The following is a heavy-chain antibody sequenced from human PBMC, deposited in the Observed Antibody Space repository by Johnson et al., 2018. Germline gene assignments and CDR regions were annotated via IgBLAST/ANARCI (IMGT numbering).Heavy chain of an antibody. CDR2: IKQDGSEK. Sequence: VQLVQSGGGLVQPGGSLRLSCVASGFTFSSYWMSWVRQAPGKGLEWVANIKQDGSEKYYVDSVKGQFTISRDNAKNSLYLQMNSLRAEDTAVYYCARDRELSDYSNYVYYYYYMDVGGKGTTVTVSS. J-gene: IGHJ6*03. D-gene: IGHD4-11*01. CDR3: ARDRELSDYSNYVYYYYYMDV. CDR1: GFTFSSYW. V-gene: IGHV3-7*01.